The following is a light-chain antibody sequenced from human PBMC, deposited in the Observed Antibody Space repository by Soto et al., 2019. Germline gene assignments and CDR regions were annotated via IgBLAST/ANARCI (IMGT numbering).Light chain of an antibody. J-gene: IGKJ2*01. CDR3: QQYDEWPPSYT. Sequence: EIVMTLSPATLSVSPGERATLSCRASQSVSNNLAWFQQKPGQAPRLLIYGASTRATGIPARITGSGSGTEFTLTISSLQSEDFAVYYCQQYDEWPPSYTFGQGTKLEI. CDR1: QSVSNN. CDR2: GAS. V-gene: IGKV3-15*01.